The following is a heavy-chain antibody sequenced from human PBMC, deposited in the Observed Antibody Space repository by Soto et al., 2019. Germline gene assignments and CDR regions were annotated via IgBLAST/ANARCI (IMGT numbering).Heavy chain of an antibody. V-gene: IGHV3-30-3*01. CDR3: ARSANIVLRFLEWLVKNYYYYGMDV. CDR2: ISYDGSNK. J-gene: IGHJ6*02. D-gene: IGHD3-3*01. CDR1: GFTFSSYA. Sequence: WGSLRLSCAASGFTFSSYAMHWVRQAPGKGLEWVAVISYDGSNKYYADSVKGRFTISRDNSKNTLYLQMNSLRAEDTAVYYCARSANIVLRFLEWLVKNYYYYGMDVWGQGTTVTVSS.